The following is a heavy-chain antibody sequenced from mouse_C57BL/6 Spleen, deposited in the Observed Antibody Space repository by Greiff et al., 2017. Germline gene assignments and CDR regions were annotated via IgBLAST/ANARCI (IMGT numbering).Heavy chain of an antibody. CDR2: ISYSGST. Sequence: DVKLQESGPGMVKPSQSLSLTCTVTGYSITSGYDWHWIRHFPGNKLEWMGYISYSGSTNYNPSLKSRISITHDTSKNHFFLKLNSVTTEDTATYYCARRAYYSNYVLSYWGQGTLVTVSA. J-gene: IGHJ3*01. CDR3: ARRAYYSNYVLSY. V-gene: IGHV3-1*01. D-gene: IGHD2-5*01. CDR1: GYSITSGYD.